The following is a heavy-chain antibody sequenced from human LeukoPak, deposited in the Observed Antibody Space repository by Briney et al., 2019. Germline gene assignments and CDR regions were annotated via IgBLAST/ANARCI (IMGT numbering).Heavy chain of an antibody. CDR1: GGSISNSSYY. J-gene: IGHJ2*01. CDR3: ARSNFYESGDWFFDV. CDR2: IYYSGST. Sequence: SKTLSLTCTVSGGSISNSSYYWGWIRQPPGKGLEWIGSIYYSGSTYYNPSLKSRVTISVDTSKNQFSLKVRTVTAADTAVYYCARSNFYESGDWFFDVWGRGTLVTVSS. D-gene: IGHD3-22*01. V-gene: IGHV4-39*07.